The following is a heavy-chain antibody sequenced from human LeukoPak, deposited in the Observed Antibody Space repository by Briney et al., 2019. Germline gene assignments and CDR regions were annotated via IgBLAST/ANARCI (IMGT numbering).Heavy chain of an antibody. CDR3: ALGKNFGYHYFDF. D-gene: IGHD2-2*03. J-gene: IGHJ4*02. CDR1: GFSFSSYG. CDR2: IRFDGSEK. Sequence: GGSLRLSCVASGFSFSSYGMHWVRRAPGKGLEWMTFIRFDGSEKYYADSVKGRFTISRDYSKNTLFLQMSSLRPEDTAVYYCALGKNFGYHYFDFWGQGALVAVSS. V-gene: IGHV3-30*02.